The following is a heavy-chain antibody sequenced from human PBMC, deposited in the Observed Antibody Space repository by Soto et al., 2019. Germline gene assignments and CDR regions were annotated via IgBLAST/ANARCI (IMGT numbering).Heavy chain of an antibody. Sequence: QVQLAQSGAEVRKPGSSVRVSCKASGDTFIISAITWVRQAPGQGLEWVGGLVPFTGKSNNGTNFEGRVTFTADESTRTAYMDLSHLTSDDTAVYYGARDLGGAATVDYWGPGTLVNVSS. D-gene: IGHD5-18*01. CDR3: ARDLGGAATVDY. CDR2: LVPFTGKS. J-gene: IGHJ4*01. V-gene: IGHV1-69*01. CDR1: GDTFIISA.